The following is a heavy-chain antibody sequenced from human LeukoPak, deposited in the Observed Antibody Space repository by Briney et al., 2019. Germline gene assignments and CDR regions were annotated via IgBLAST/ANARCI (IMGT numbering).Heavy chain of an antibody. J-gene: IGHJ3*02. Sequence: SETLSLTCAVYGGSFSGYYWIWIRQPPGKGLEWIGEINHSGSTNYNPSLKSRVTISVDTSKNQFSLKLSSVTAADTAVYYCARGRGRTFDIWGQGTMVTVSS. CDR3: ARGRGRTFDI. CDR1: GGSFSGYY. CDR2: INHSGST. V-gene: IGHV4-34*01.